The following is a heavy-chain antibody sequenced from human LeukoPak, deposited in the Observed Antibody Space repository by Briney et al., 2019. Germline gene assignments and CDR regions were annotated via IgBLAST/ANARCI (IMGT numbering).Heavy chain of an antibody. Sequence: ASVKVSCMASAYTLTSYDINWVRQATGQGLEWMGWMNPNSGNTGYAQNLEGRVTMTRDTSTSTVYMELSSLRSEDTAVYYCAREGDSGYDWGQGTLVTVSS. V-gene: IGHV1-8*01. D-gene: IGHD5-12*01. J-gene: IGHJ4*02. CDR1: AYTLTSYD. CDR2: MNPNSGNT. CDR3: AREGDSGYD.